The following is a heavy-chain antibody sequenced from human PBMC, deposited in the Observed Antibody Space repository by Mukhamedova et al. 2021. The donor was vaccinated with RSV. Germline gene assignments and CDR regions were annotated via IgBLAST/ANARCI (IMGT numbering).Heavy chain of an antibody. V-gene: IGHV3-23*01. Sequence: GKGLEWVSAISGSGGSTYYADSVKGRFTISRDNSKNTLYLQMNSLRAEDTAAYYCAKGGRIAAAGTGDYWGQGTLVTVSS. CDR3: AKGGRIAAAGTGDY. J-gene: IGHJ4*02. D-gene: IGHD6-13*01. CDR2: ISGSGGST.